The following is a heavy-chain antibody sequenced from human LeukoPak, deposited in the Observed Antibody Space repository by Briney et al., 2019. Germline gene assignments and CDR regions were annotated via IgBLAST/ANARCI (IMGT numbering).Heavy chain of an antibody. D-gene: IGHD6-13*01. Sequence: ASVKVSCKASGYTFTSYGISWVRQAPGQGLEWMGWISAYNGNTNYAQKLQGRVTMTTGTSTSTAYMELRSLRSDDTAVYYCARSPPPKTGYSSSPLPYGMDVWGQGTTVTVSS. V-gene: IGHV1-18*01. CDR3: ARSPPPKTGYSSSPLPYGMDV. J-gene: IGHJ6*02. CDR2: ISAYNGNT. CDR1: GYTFTSYG.